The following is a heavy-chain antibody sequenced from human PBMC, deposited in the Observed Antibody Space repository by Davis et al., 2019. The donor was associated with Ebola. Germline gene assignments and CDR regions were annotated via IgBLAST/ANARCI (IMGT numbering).Heavy chain of an antibody. CDR2: IKQDGSEK. CDR3: ARGGRALLMDV. CDR1: GFTFSSYA. J-gene: IGHJ6*02. Sequence: GESLKISCAASGFTFSSYAMHWVRQAPGKGLEWVANIKQDGSEKYYVDSVKGRFTISRDNAKNSLYLQMNSLRAEDTAVYYCARGGRALLMDVWGQGTTVTVSS. V-gene: IGHV3-7*03.